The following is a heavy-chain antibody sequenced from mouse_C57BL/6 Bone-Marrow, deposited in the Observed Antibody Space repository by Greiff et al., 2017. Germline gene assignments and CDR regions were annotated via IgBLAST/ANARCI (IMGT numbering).Heavy chain of an antibody. CDR3: ARERDYYGSSYGFAY. V-gene: IGHV3-6*01. D-gene: IGHD1-1*01. J-gene: IGHJ3*01. Sequence: EVKLQESGPGLVKPSQSLSLTCSVTGYSITSGYYWNWIRQFPGNKLEWMGYISYDGSNNYNPSLKNRISITRDTSTNQFFLKLNSVTTEDTATYDCARERDYYGSSYGFAYWGQGTLVTVSA. CDR1: GYSITSGYY. CDR2: ISYDGSN.